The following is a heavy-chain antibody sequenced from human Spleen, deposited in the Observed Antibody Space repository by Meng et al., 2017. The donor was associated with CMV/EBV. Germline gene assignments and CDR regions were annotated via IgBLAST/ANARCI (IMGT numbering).Heavy chain of an antibody. CDR1: GYSFTTYW. J-gene: IGHJ4*02. V-gene: IGHV5-51*01. CDR2: IYPGDSDT. CDR3: ARRGSGYYFFEY. D-gene: IGHD2/OR15-2a*01. Sequence: KVSCKGFGYSFTTYWIGWVRQMPGKGLEWMGIIYPGDSDTRYSPSFQGQVTISADKSISTAYLQWSSLKASDTAIYYCARRGSGYYFFEYWGQGTLVTVSS.